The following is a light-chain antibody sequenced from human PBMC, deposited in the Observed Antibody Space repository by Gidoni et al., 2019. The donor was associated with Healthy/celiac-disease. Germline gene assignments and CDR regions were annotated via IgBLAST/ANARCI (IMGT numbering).Light chain of an antibody. CDR3: QQLSSSPLT. CDR1: QGISDY. J-gene: IGKJ3*01. V-gene: IGKV1-9*01. Sequence: DIQLTQSPSFLSASVGDRVTITCRASQGISDYLAWSQQKPGKAPKLLIYAASTLQGGVPSRFSGSGSGTEFNLTISSLQPEDFASYSCQQLSSSPLTFGPGTKVDIK. CDR2: AAS.